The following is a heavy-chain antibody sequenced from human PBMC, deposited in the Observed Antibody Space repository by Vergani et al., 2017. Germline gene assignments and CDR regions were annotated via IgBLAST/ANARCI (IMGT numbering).Heavy chain of an antibody. Sequence: QVQLVESGGGVVQPGRSLRLSCAASGFTFSSYGMHWVRQAPGKGLEWVAVIWYDGSNKYYADSVKGRFTISRDNSKNTLYLQMNSLRAEDTAVYYCARVLGRREAFDIWGQGTMVTVSS. J-gene: IGHJ3*02. CDR2: IWYDGSNK. V-gene: IGHV3-33*01. CDR3: ARVLGRREAFDI. D-gene: IGHD1-26*01. CDR1: GFTFSSYG.